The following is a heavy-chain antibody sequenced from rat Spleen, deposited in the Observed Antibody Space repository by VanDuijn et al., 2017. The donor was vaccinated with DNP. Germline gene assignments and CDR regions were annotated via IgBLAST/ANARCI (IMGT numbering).Heavy chain of an antibody. J-gene: IGHJ2*01. Sequence: EVQLVESGGGLVQPGRSMKLSCAASGFTFTNYYMAWVRQAPTRGLEWVASISTGGGTTYYRDSVKGRFTISRDNAKSTLYLQMNSLRSEDTATYYCTRDYKYYRYTYGLDYWGQGVMVTVSS. CDR1: GFTFTNYY. CDR2: ISTGGGTT. V-gene: IGHV5-25*01. CDR3: TRDYKYYRYTYGLDY. D-gene: IGHD1-9*01.